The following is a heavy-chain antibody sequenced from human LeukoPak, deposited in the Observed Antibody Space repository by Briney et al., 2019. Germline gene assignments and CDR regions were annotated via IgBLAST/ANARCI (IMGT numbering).Heavy chain of an antibody. J-gene: IGHJ4*02. V-gene: IGHV3-23*01. CDR2: ISGSCYNT. CDR1: GFTFSSYA. Sequence: GGSLRLSCAASGFTFSSYAMSWVRQAPGKGLEWVSSISGSCYNTYYANSVKGRFSISRDNSKNTLDLQMNSLRAEDTAVYYCAKDYIGYDQDFDYWGQGTLVTVSS. D-gene: IGHD2-2*01. CDR3: AKDYIGYDQDFDY.